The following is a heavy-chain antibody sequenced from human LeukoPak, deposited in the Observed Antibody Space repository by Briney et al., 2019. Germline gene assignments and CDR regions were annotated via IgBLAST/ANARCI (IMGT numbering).Heavy chain of an antibody. CDR3: ARDSSSWAYFDY. J-gene: IGHJ4*02. D-gene: IGHD6-13*01. CDR2: TNPNSGGT. Sequence: GASVKVSCKASGYTFTGYYMHWVRQAPGQGLEWMGWTNPNSGGTNYAQKFQGRVTMTRDTSISTAYMELSSLRSEDTAVYYCARDSSSWAYFDYWGQGTLVTVSS. CDR1: GYTFTGYY. V-gene: IGHV1-2*02.